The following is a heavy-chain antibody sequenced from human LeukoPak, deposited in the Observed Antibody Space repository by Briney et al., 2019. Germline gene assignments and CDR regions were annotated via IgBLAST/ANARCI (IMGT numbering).Heavy chain of an antibody. Sequence: PGGSLRLSCAASEFSFTNAWMSWVRQAPGKGLEWVGRIKTKTDGGTTDYAAPVKGRFSMSRDDSKKTVDLQMNSLKTEDTAVYYCTTHARGVSSFDYWGQGTLVTVSS. CDR1: EFSFTNAW. V-gene: IGHV3-15*01. D-gene: IGHD3-10*01. CDR3: TTHARGVSSFDY. J-gene: IGHJ4*02. CDR2: IKTKTDGGTT.